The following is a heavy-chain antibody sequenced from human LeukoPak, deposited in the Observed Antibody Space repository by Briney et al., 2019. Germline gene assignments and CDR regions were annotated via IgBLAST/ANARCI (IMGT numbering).Heavy chain of an antibody. D-gene: IGHD3-16*01. CDR1: GFTFDDYA. CDR3: TRSLDE. Sequence: PGGSLRLSCAASGFTFDDYAMHWVRQAPGKGLEWVSGLSWNSGSIGYADSVKGRFTISRDNAKNSLYLQMNSLRVEDTAVYYCTRSLDEWGQGTLVTVSS. J-gene: IGHJ4*02. CDR2: LSWNSGSI. V-gene: IGHV3-9*01.